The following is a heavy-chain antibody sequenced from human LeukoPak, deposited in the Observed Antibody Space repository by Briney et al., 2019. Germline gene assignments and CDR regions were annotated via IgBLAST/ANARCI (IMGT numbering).Heavy chain of an antibody. CDR2: IRYDGSNK. D-gene: IGHD2-2*01. CDR1: GFSLSNYA. CDR3: AKETQYLKYFQH. J-gene: IGHJ1*01. Sequence: PGGSLRLSCVASGFSLSNYAMHWVRQAPGKGLEWVAFIRYDGSNKYYADSVKGRFTISRDNSKNTLYLQMNSLRAEDTAVYYCAKETQYLKYFQHWGQGTLVTVSS. V-gene: IGHV3-30*02.